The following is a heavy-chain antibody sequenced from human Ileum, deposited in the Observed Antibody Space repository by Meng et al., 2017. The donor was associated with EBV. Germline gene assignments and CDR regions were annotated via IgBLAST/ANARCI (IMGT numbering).Heavy chain of an antibody. CDR2: IYNSGST. Sequence: GPLQEAGPGLVKPSQTLSLTCTVSGGSISSSNYYWSWIRQPPGKGLEWSGHIYNSGSTYYNPSLKSRITISVDTSKNQFSLKLSSVTAADTAVYYCARGQKGYFDLWGRGTLVTVSS. J-gene: IGHJ2*01. V-gene: IGHV4-30-4*01. CDR1: GGSISSSNYY. CDR3: ARGQKGYFDL.